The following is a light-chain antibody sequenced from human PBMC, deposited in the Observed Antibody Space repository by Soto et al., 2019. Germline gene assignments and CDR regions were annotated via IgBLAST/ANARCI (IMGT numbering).Light chain of an antibody. Sequence: EIVMTQSPATLSVSPGERATLSCRASQSVSSNLAWYRQKPGQAPSLLIYGASTRTTGIPARFSGSGSGTEFTLTISSLQAEDFAVYYWQQYNNWPWTFGQGTKVEIK. CDR3: QQYNNWPWT. J-gene: IGKJ1*01. V-gene: IGKV3-15*01. CDR1: QSVSSN. CDR2: GAS.